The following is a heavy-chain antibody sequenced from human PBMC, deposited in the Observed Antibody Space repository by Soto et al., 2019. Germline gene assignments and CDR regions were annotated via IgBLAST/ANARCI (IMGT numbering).Heavy chain of an antibody. CDR2: ISYDGSNK. J-gene: IGHJ5*02. Sequence: GGSLRLSCAASGFTFSSYAMHWVRQAPGKGLEWVAVISYDGSNKYYADSVKGRFTISRDNSKNTLYLQMNSLRAEDTAVYYCARAFTYYYDSSGYPNWFDPWGQGTLVTVSS. CDR3: ARAFTYYYDSSGYPNWFDP. CDR1: GFTFSSYA. D-gene: IGHD3-22*01. V-gene: IGHV3-30-3*01.